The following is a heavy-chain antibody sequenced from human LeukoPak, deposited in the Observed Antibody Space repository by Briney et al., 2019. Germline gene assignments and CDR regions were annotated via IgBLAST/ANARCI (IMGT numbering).Heavy chain of an antibody. CDR2: LWSDGNNK. CDR1: GFTFSSYG. CDR3: AKEGSGVRGSYYFDC. J-gene: IGHJ4*02. Sequence: GGSLRLSCEASGFTFSSYGMHWVRQAPGKGLEWVAILWSDGNNKYYTDSVKGRFTISRDNSKNTLYLKMDSLRAEDTAVYYCAKEGSGVRGSYYFDCWGQGTLVTVSS. V-gene: IGHV3-33*06. D-gene: IGHD3-10*01.